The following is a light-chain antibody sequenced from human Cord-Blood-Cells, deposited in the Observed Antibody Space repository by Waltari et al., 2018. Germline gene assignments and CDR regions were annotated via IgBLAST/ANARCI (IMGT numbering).Light chain of an antibody. Sequence: QSALTQPASVSGSPGQSITISCTGTSSDAGGYNYVSWYQQHPGKAPKLMIYEVSNRPSWVSNRFSGSKSGNTASLTISGLRAEDEADYYCSSYTSSSILFGGGTKLTVL. CDR3: SSYTSSSIL. V-gene: IGLV2-14*01. CDR2: EVS. CDR1: SSDAGGYNY. J-gene: IGLJ2*01.